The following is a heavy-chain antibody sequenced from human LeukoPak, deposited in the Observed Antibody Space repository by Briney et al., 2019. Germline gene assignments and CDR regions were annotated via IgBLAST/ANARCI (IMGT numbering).Heavy chain of an antibody. D-gene: IGHD6-13*01. J-gene: IGHJ4*02. CDR1: GFTFCDYA. Sequence: PGRSLRLSCAASGFTFCDYAMKWLRQAPGKGLEWVSAISWNSGSIGYADSVKGRFTISRENAKNSLYLQMNSLRADDTALYYCAKGRAAAATPYHFDYWGQGTLVTVSS. CDR3: AKGRAAAATPYHFDY. V-gene: IGHV3-9*01. CDR2: ISWNSGSI.